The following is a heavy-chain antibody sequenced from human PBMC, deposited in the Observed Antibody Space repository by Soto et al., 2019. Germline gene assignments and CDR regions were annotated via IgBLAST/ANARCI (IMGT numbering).Heavy chain of an antibody. Sequence: QVQLVQSGVEVRRPGSSVKVSCKASGDTFKNCVISWVRQAPGQGLEWMGGIIPLFGTTDFAQRFQGRLTITTDESTTTAYMELSRLRSEETATYYCAAELGFGKLSVVWGQGTTVIVSS. V-gene: IGHV1-69*01. D-gene: IGHD3-10*01. J-gene: IGHJ6*02. CDR1: GDTFKNCV. CDR2: IIPLFGTT. CDR3: AAELGFGKLSVV.